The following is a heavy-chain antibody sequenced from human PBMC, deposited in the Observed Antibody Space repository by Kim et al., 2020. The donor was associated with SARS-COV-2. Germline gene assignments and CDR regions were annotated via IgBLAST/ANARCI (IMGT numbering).Heavy chain of an antibody. D-gene: IGHD6-19*01. CDR3: ARLWPRYSSGWDNWFDP. V-gene: IGHV4-59*13. CDR2: IYYSGST. Sequence: SETLSLTCTVSGGSISSYYWSWIRQPPGKGLEWIGYIYYSGSTNYNPSLKSRVTISVDTSKNQFSLKLSSVTAADTAVYYCARLWPRYSSGWDNWFDPWGQGTLVTVSS. J-gene: IGHJ5*02. CDR1: GGSISSYY.